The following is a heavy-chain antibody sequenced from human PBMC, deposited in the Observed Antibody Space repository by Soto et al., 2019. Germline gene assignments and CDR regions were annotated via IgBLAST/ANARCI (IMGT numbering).Heavy chain of an antibody. J-gene: IGHJ4*02. CDR1: RFTFSSYG. D-gene: IGHD5-12*01. V-gene: IGHV3-30*03. Sequence: PGGSLRLSCAASRFTFSSYGMHWVRQAPGKGLEWVAVISYDGSNKYYADSVKGRFTISRDNSKNTLYLQMNSLRAEDTAVYYSARGGGGFYMPVGYNNDLITLGSFGYWGQGTLVTVSS. CDR3: ARGGGGFYMPVGYNNDLITLGSFGY. CDR2: ISYDGSNK.